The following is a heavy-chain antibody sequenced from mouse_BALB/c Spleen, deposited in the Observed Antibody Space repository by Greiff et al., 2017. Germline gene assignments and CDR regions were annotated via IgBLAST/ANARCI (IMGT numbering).Heavy chain of an antibody. D-gene: IGHD3-2*01. CDR2: ISSGGSYT. CDR3: ARHGDSSGSFAY. Sequence: EVQRVESGGGLVKPGGSLKLSCAASGFTFSSYAMSWVRQTPEKRLEWVATISSGGSYTYYPDSVKGRFTISRDNAKNTLYLQMSSLRSEDTAMYYCARHGDSSGSFAYWGQGTLVTVSA. V-gene: IGHV5-9-3*01. J-gene: IGHJ3*01. CDR1: GFTFSSYA.